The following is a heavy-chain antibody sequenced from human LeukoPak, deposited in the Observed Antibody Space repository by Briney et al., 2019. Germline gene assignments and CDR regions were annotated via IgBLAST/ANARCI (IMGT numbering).Heavy chain of an antibody. CDR2: TFYRSKWYN. Sequence: SQTLSLTCAISGESLSSDSAAWNWIRQSPSRGLEWLGRTFYRSKWYNDYAASVKSRVTVKPDTSKNQFSLQLNSVTPEDTAMYYCARETRSSTWRCHYWGQGTLVTVSS. J-gene: IGHJ4*02. D-gene: IGHD6-6*01. CDR3: ARETRSSTWRCHY. CDR1: GESLSSDSAA. V-gene: IGHV6-1*01.